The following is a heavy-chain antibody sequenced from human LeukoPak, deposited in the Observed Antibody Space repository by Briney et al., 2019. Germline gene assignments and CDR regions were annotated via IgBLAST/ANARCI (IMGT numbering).Heavy chain of an antibody. D-gene: IGHD6-13*01. V-gene: IGHV3-48*02. CDR1: GFTFSRNA. J-gene: IGHJ6*02. CDR2: ISSSSSTI. Sequence: GGSLRLSCSASGFTFSRNAMHWVRQAPGKGLEWVSHISSSSSTIYYADSVKGRFTISRDNAKTSLYLQMNSLRDEDTAVYYCARIEQKPRAVCGMDVWGQGTTVTVSS. CDR3: ARIEQKPRAVCGMDV.